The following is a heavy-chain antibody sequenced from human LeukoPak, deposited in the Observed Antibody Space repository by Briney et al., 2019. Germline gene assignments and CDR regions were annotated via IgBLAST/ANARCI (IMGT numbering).Heavy chain of an antibody. CDR3: AREKIAAAGPRGYFDY. Sequence: SSETLSLTCAVYGGSFSGYYWRWIRQPPGKGLEWIGEINHSGSPNYNPSLETRVTISVDTSKIQLVLKLCAVTAADTAVYYCAREKIAAAGPRGYFDYWGQGTLVTVSS. CDR2: INHSGSP. J-gene: IGHJ4*02. V-gene: IGHV4-34*01. CDR1: GGSFSGYY. D-gene: IGHD6-13*01.